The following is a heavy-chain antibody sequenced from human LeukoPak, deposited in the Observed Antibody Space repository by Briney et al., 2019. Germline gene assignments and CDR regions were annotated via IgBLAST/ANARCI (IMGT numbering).Heavy chain of an antibody. J-gene: IGHJ4*02. CDR1: GFTFSSYE. V-gene: IGHV3-48*03. CDR3: ARGRCGGDCYSTFDY. CDR2: ISSSGSTI. Sequence: GGSLRLSCAASGFTFSSYEMNWVRQAPGKGLEWVSYISSSGSTIYYADSVKGRFTISRDNAKNSLYLQMNSLRAEDTAVYYCARGRCGGDCYSTFDYWGQGTLVTVSS. D-gene: IGHD2-21*02.